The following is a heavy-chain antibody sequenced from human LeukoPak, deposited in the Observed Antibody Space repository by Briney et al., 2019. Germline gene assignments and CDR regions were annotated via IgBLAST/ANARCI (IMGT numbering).Heavy chain of an antibody. CDR3: ARVRYGPAASWFDP. J-gene: IGHJ5*02. Sequence: PSETLSLTCTVSGGSISSYYWSWIRQPPGKGLEWIGYIYYSGSTNYNPSLKSRVTISVDTSKNQFSLKLSSVTAADTAVYYCARVRYGPAASWFDPWGQGTLVTVSS. CDR2: IYYSGST. CDR1: GGSISSYY. V-gene: IGHV4-59*01. D-gene: IGHD2-2*01.